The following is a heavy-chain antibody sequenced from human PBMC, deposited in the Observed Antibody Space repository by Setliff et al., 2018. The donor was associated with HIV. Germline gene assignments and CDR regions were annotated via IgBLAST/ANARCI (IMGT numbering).Heavy chain of an antibody. D-gene: IGHD3-9*01. CDR1: GVSITTDGYY. J-gene: IGHJ4*02. V-gene: IGHV4-31*03. CDR3: AGGRYFRDIRDSRFDF. CDR2: MYHSGST. Sequence: SETLSLTCSVSGVSITTDGYYWSWIRHYPGKGLEWIGYMYHSGSTYYNASLASRLIMSLDPSKNQFSLKLNSMTAADTAMYYCAGGRYFRDIRDSRFDFWGQGMLVTAPQ.